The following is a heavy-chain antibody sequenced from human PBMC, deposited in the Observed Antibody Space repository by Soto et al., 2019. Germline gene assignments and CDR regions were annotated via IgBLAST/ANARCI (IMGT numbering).Heavy chain of an antibody. CDR1: GFTFSSYA. CDR2: ISGSGGST. D-gene: IGHD2-15*01. Sequence: EVQLLESGGGLVQPGGSLRLSCAASGFTFSSYAMSWVRQAPGKGLEWVSAISGSGGSTYYADSVKGRFTISRDNSKNTLYLQMNSLRAEDTAVYYCAKDAVVVAATWDAFDIWGQGTMVTVSS. J-gene: IGHJ3*02. V-gene: IGHV3-23*01. CDR3: AKDAVVVAATWDAFDI.